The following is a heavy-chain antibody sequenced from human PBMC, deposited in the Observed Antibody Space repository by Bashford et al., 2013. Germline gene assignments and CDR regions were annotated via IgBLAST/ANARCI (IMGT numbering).Heavy chain of an antibody. D-gene: IGHD3-10*01. CDR1: GFSLSNARMG. V-gene: IGHV2-5*02. CDR3: ARDYYGLGSYSHFDY. J-gene: IGHJ4*02. CDR2: IYWDDDK. Sequence: GPTLVKPTETLTLTCTVSGFSLSNARMGVSWIRQPPRKALEWLALIYWDDDKRYSPSLKSRLTITKDTSKNQVVLIMTKMDPADTATYYCARDYYGLGSYSHFDYWGQGTLVTVSS.